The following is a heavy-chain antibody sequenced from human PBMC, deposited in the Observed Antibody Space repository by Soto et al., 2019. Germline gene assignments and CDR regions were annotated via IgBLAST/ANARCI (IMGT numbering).Heavy chain of an antibody. Sequence: EVQLVASGGGLVQPGGSLRLSCAVSGFTFSNYWMNWARQAPGKGPEWVASINPDGSEKFYVDSVKGRFTISRDNAKNSLYLQMNILSAEYTDVYYCSTYKGPYWSGTNCLGFDPWGQGTLVIV. D-gene: IGHD2-2*01. J-gene: IGHJ5*02. CDR3: STYKGPYWSGTNCLGFDP. CDR2: INPDGSEK. V-gene: IGHV3-7*01. CDR1: GFTFSNYW.